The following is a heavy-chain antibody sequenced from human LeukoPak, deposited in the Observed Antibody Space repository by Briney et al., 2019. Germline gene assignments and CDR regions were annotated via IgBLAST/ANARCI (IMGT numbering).Heavy chain of an antibody. V-gene: IGHV4-39*07. CDR2: IHHSGST. D-gene: IGHD3-10*01. J-gene: IGHJ5*02. CDR3: ARYSYTEPMVRGVIPGWFDP. Sequence: SETLSLTCTVSGGSISSSSYYWGWVRQPPGKGLEWIGEIHHSGSTYYNPSLKSRITMSVDTSKNQFYLKLSSVTAADAAVYYCARYSYTEPMVRGVIPGWFDPWGQGTLVTVSS. CDR1: GGSISSSSYY.